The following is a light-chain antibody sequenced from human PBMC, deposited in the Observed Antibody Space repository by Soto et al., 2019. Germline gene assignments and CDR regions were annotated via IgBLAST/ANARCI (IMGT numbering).Light chain of an antibody. CDR3: QQYAESPLT. J-gene: IGKJ4*01. V-gene: IGKV3-20*01. CDR1: QSVGRNY. Sequence: EIVLTQSPGTLSLSPGERATLSCRASQSVGRNYLAWYQQKPGQAPRLLIHAASSRATGIPDTFSGSGSETDFTLTISRLEPEDFAVYYCQQYAESPLTFGGGIKVEIK. CDR2: AAS.